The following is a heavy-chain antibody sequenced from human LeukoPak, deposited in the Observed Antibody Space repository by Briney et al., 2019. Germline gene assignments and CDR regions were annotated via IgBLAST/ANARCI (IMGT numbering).Heavy chain of an antibody. CDR3: ARRGELWYDFDY. CDR1: GGSFSGYY. CDR2: INHSGST. J-gene: IGHJ4*02. D-gene: IGHD5-18*01. Sequence: SETLSLTCAVYGGSFSGYYWSWIRQPPGKGLGWIGEINHSGSTNYNPSLKSRVTISVDTSKNQFSLKLSSVTAADTAVYYCARRGELWYDFDYWGQGTLVTVSS. V-gene: IGHV4-34*01.